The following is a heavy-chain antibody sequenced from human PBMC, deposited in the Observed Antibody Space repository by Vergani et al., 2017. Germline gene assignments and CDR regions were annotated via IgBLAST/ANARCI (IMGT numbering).Heavy chain of an antibody. V-gene: IGHV4-39*01. Sequence: QVQLQESGPGLVKSSETLSLTCTVSADSISSGSYYWGWIRQPPGKSLECIGSIYYSGLTYYNPSLKSRVAISVDTSKNQFSLKVTSVTAADTAVYFCARQRPGSGWSPGDFDDWGQGILVTVSS. CDR2: IYYSGLT. CDR1: ADSISSGSYY. D-gene: IGHD6-19*01. J-gene: IGHJ4*02. CDR3: ARQRPGSGWSPGDFDD.